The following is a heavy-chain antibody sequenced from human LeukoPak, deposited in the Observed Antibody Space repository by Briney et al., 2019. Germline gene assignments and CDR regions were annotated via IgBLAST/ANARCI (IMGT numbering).Heavy chain of an antibody. V-gene: IGHV3-48*04. J-gene: IGHJ6*02. CDR3: TNHRRPYYYGMDV. CDR2: ISSSGSTI. CDR1: GFTFSSYW. Sequence: GGSLRLSCAASGFTFSSYWMNWARQAPGKGLEWVSYISSSGSTIYYADSVRGRFTISRDNAKNSLYLQMNSLRAEDTAVYYCTNHRRPYYYGMDVWGQGTTVTVSS. D-gene: IGHD1-1*01.